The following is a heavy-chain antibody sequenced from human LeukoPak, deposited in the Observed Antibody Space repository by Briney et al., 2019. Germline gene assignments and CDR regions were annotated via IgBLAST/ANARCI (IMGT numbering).Heavy chain of an antibody. D-gene: IGHD6-6*01. J-gene: IGHJ4*02. Sequence: ASVKVSCKASGYTFTSYDINWVRQAPGQGLEWMGWKNPNSGNTGYAQKFQGRVTMTRNTSISTAYMELSSLRSEDTAVYYCARGSSIAARRSPYYWGQGTLVTVSS. CDR2: KNPNSGNT. CDR1: GYTFTSYD. CDR3: ARGSSIAARRSPYY. V-gene: IGHV1-8*01.